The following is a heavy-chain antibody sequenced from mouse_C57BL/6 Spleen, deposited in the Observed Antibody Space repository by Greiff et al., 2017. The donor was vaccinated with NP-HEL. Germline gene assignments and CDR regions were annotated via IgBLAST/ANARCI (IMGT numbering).Heavy chain of an antibody. CDR1: GFTFSDYG. CDR2: ISSGSSTI. J-gene: IGHJ2*01. D-gene: IGHD1-1*01. Sequence: EVQRVESGGGLVKPGGSLKLSCAASGFTFSDYGMHWVRQAPEKGLEWVAYISSGSSTIYYADTVKGRFTISRDNAKNTLFLQMTSLRFEDTSMYYCARRTTVKEYYFDYWGQGTTLTVSS. CDR3: ARRTTVKEYYFDY. V-gene: IGHV5-17*01.